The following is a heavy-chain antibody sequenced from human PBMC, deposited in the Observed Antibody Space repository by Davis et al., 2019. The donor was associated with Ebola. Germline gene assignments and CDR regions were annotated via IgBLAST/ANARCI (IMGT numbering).Heavy chain of an antibody. CDR3: ASGGRWLPDN. CDR2: IFYSGNA. V-gene: IGHV4-59*01. D-gene: IGHD5-12*01. Sequence: PSETLSLTCLVSGGSISNSYWTWLRQPPGKRLEWIGNIFYSGNANYNPSLKSRVTISIHTSENQFSLKVNSVTAADTAVYYCASGGRWLPDNWGQGTLVTVSS. CDR1: GGSISNSY. J-gene: IGHJ4*02.